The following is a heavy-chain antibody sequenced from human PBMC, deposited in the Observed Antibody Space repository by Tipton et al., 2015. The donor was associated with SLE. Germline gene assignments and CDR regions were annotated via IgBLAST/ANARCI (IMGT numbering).Heavy chain of an antibody. J-gene: IGHJ4*02. Sequence: TLSLTCTVSGDSVSSANYYWGWIRQPPGKGLEWIGSIFNGWNTYYTPSLKSRVTISVDTSKNQFSLRLMSLTAADTAVYYCARDEYRYDATGYHLLGHFDFWGQGTLVTVSS. CDR3: ARDEYRYDATGYHLLGHFDF. D-gene: IGHD3-22*01. CDR1: GDSVSSANYY. V-gene: IGHV4-39*07. CDR2: IFNGWNT.